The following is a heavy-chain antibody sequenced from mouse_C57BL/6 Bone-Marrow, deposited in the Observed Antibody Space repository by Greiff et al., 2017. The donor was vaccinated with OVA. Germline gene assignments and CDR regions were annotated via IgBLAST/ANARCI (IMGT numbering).Heavy chain of an antibody. CDR2: ISNGGGST. J-gene: IGHJ1*03. V-gene: IGHV5-12*01. D-gene: IGHD1-1*01. CDR3: ARQPPHYYGSSSHWYFDV. Sequence: EVKLMESGGGLVQPGGSLKLSCAASGFTFSDYYMYWVRQTPEKRLEWVAYISNGGGSTYYPDTVKGRFTLSRDNAKNTLYLQMSRLKSEDTAMYYCARQPPHYYGSSSHWYFDVWGTGTTVTVSS. CDR1: GFTFSDYY.